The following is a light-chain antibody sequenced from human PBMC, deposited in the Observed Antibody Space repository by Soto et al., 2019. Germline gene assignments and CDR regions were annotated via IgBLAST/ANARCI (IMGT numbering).Light chain of an antibody. CDR2: AVS. CDR1: NSDVGRYNF. Sequence: QSALTQPRSVSGSPGQSVTISCTGTNSDVGRYNFVSWYQQLPGKAPKLLISAVSQRPSGVPDRFSASKSGNTASLTISGLQADDEADYCCYSYTASDIWVFGGGTKLTVL. CDR3: YSYTASDIWV. V-gene: IGLV2-11*01. J-gene: IGLJ3*02.